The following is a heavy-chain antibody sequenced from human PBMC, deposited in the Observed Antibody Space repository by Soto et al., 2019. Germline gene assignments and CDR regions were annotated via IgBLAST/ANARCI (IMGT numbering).Heavy chain of an antibody. Sequence: SETLSLTCSVSGGSVSDKTYYWSWIRRPPGKRLEWIGYVYYSGTTNYNPPLKSRVTISVDLSKNRFSLRLSSVTTADTALYYCARTTAVPNTLRSRYFFDYWGQGTLVTVSS. D-gene: IGHD4-17*01. J-gene: IGHJ4*02. CDR2: VYYSGTT. CDR3: ARTTAVPNTLRSRYFFDY. V-gene: IGHV4-61*01. CDR1: GGSVSDKTYY.